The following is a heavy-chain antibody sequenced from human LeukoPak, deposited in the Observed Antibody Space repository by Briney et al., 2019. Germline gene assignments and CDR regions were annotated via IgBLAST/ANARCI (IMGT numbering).Heavy chain of an antibody. Sequence: ASVKVSCKASGYTFTGYYMHWVRQAPGQGLEWMGWINPNSGGTNYAQKFQGRVTMTRDTSISTAYMELSSLRSDDTAVYFCARDHTDTGWWTNAFDVWGQGTVVTISS. CDR2: INPNSGGT. D-gene: IGHD6-19*01. CDR3: ARDHTDTGWWTNAFDV. J-gene: IGHJ3*01. CDR1: GYTFTGYY. V-gene: IGHV1-2*02.